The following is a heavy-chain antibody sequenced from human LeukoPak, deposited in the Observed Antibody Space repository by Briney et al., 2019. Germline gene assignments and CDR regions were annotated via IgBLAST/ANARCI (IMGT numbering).Heavy chain of an antibody. Sequence: SCKASGYTFTGYYMHWVRQAPGKGLEWVAVISYDGSNKYYADPVKGRFTISRDNSKNTLYLQMNSLRAEDTAVYYCARRWLQLADYWGQGTLVTVSS. V-gene: IGHV3-30*03. CDR3: ARRWLQLADY. CDR1: GYTFTGYY. D-gene: IGHD5-24*01. CDR2: ISYDGSNK. J-gene: IGHJ4*02.